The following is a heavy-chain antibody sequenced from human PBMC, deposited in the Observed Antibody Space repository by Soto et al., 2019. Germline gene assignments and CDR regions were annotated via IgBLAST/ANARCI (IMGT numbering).Heavy chain of an antibody. D-gene: IGHD4-17*01. CDR1: GGSISSGGYS. CDR2: IYHSGST. J-gene: IGHJ5*02. CDR3: TRARLIYGDFTENWFDP. Sequence: SETLSLTCAVSGGSISSGGYSWSWIRQPPGKGLEWIGYIYHSGSTYYNPSLKSRVTISVDRSKNQFSLKLSSVTAADTAVYYCTRARLIYGDFTENWFDPWGQGTLVTVSS. V-gene: IGHV4-30-2*01.